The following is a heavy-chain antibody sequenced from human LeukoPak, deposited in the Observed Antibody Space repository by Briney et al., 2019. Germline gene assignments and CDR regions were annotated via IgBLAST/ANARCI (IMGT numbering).Heavy chain of an antibody. CDR2: ISYDGSNK. CDR3: AGGAVAYCGGDCPYYFDY. D-gene: IGHD2-21*02. J-gene: IGHJ4*02. Sequence: GGSLRLSCAASGFTFSSYAMHWVRQAPGKGLEWVAVISYDGSNKYYADSVKGRFTISRDNSKNTLYLQMNSLRAEDTAVYYCAGGAVAYCGGDCPYYFDYWGQGTLVTVSS. CDR1: GFTFSSYA. V-gene: IGHV3-30*04.